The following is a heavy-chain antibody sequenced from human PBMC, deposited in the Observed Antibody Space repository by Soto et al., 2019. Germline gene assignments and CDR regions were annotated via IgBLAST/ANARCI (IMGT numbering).Heavy chain of an antibody. D-gene: IGHD6-13*01. CDR2: ISGSGGST. J-gene: IGHJ4*02. Sequence: QPGGSLRLSCAASGVTFSSYAMGGVRKATGKGLEWVSAISGSGGSTYYADSVKGRFTISRDNSKNTLYLQMNSLRAEDTAVYYCARVFSSSWFYYFDYWGQGTLVTVSS. CDR1: GVTFSSYA. V-gene: IGHV3-23*01. CDR3: ARVFSSSWFYYFDY.